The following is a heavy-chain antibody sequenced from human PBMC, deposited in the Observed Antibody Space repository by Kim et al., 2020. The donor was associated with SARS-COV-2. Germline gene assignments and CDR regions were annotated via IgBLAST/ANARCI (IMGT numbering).Heavy chain of an antibody. V-gene: IGHV1-46*01. D-gene: IGHD1-26*01. Sequence: ASVKVSCKASGYTFTSYYMHWVRQAPGQGLEWMGIINPSGGSTSYAQKSQGRVTMTRDTSTSTAYKELSSLRSEDTAVYYCARVGSGSYNGGYWGQGTLVTFSS. CDR1: GYTFTSYY. J-gene: IGHJ4*02. CDR2: INPSGGST. CDR3: ARVGSGSYNGGY.